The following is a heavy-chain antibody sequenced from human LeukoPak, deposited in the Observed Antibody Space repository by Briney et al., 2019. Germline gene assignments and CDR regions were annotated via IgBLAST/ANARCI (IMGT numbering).Heavy chain of an antibody. CDR1: GHTFTSYY. CDR2: INPSGGST. CDR3: ARERRGGFDY. V-gene: IGHV1-46*01. Sequence: APVKVSCKASGHTFTSYYMHWVRQAPGQGLEWMGIINPSGGSTSYAQKFQGRVTMTRDTSTSTVYMELSSLRSEDTAVYYGARERRGGFDYWGQGTLVTVSS. J-gene: IGHJ4*02. D-gene: IGHD3-16*01.